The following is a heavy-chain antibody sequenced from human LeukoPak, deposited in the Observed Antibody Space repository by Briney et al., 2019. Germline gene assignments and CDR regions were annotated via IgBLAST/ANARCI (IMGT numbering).Heavy chain of an antibody. Sequence: KPSETLSPTCAVYGGSFSGYYWSWIRQPPGKGLEWIGEINHSGSTNYNPSLKSQVTISVDTSKNQFSLKLSSVTAADTAVYYCAGRSSGYYYGFDYWGQGTLVTVSS. CDR3: AGRSSGYYYGFDY. D-gene: IGHD3-22*01. J-gene: IGHJ4*02. CDR2: INHSGST. CDR1: GGSFSGYY. V-gene: IGHV4-34*01.